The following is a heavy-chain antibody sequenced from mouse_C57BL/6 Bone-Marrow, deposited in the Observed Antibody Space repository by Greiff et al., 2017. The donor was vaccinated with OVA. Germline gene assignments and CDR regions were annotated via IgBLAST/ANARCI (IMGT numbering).Heavy chain of an antibody. CDR3: ARRDLIYYGYDGYY. CDR2: IYPRSGNT. CDR1: GYTFTSYG. J-gene: IGHJ2*01. V-gene: IGHV1-81*01. Sequence: VQLQESGAELARPGASVKLSCKASGYTFTSYGISWVKQRTGQGLEWIGEIYPRSGNTYYNEKFKGKATLTADKSSSTAYMERRSLTSEDSAVYFCARRDLIYYGYDGYYWGQGTTLTVSS. D-gene: IGHD2-2*01.